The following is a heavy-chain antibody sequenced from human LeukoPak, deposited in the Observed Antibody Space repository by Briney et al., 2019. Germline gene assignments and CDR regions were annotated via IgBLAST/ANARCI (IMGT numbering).Heavy chain of an antibody. CDR3: ARVYCSSTSCQSYFDY. J-gene: IGHJ4*02. CDR2: INKDGSEK. Sequence: GGSLRLSCVASGFTFNKYWMSWVRQAPGKGLEWVASINKDGSEKYYVDSVKGRFSISRDNAENSQYLQMNSLRAEDTAVYYCARVYCSSTSCQSYFDYWGQGTLVTVSS. V-gene: IGHV3-7*04. CDR1: GFTFNKYW. D-gene: IGHD2-2*01.